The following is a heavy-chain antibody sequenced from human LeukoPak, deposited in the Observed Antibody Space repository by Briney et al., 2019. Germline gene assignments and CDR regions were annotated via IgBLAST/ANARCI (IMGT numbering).Heavy chain of an antibody. D-gene: IGHD1-26*01. Sequence: KSSETLSLTCTVSGGSISSSSYYWGWIRQPPGKGLEWIGSISNSGSTYYNPSLKSRVTISVDTSNNQFSLKLSSVTAADTAVYYCATTTIRLGYWGQGTLVTVSS. CDR2: ISNSGST. J-gene: IGHJ4*02. CDR3: ATTTIRLGY. V-gene: IGHV4-39*07. CDR1: GGSISSSSYY.